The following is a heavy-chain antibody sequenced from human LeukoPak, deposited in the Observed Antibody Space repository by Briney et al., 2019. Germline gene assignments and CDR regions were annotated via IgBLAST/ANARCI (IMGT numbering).Heavy chain of an antibody. J-gene: IGHJ4*02. D-gene: IGHD3-22*01. V-gene: IGHV4-59*01. CDR3: ARESSSGGYYYFDY. Sequence: SETLSLTCTVSGGSISSYYWSWIRRPPGKGLEWIGYIYYSGSTNNNPSLKSRVTISVDTSKNQFSLKLSSVTAADTAVYYCARESSSGGYYYFDYWGQGTLVTVSS. CDR1: GGSISSYY. CDR2: IYYSGST.